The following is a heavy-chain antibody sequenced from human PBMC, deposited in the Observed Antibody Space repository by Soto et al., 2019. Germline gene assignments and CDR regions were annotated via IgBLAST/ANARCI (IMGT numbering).Heavy chain of an antibody. Sequence: GSRRIACSASGSTFRIYAMHWGRQAPGEGLEWVAVISYDGSNKYYADSVKGRFTISRDNSKNTLSLQMNSLRAEDTDVYYCARPSIVGATSAFDIWGQGTMVIV. D-gene: IGHD1-26*01. CDR3: ARPSIVGATSAFDI. J-gene: IGHJ3*02. CDR2: ISYDGSNK. V-gene: IGHV3-30-3*01. CDR1: GSTFRIYA.